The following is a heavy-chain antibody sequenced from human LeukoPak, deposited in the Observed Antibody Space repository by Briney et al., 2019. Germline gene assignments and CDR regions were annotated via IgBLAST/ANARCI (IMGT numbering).Heavy chain of an antibody. D-gene: IGHD2-8*01. CDR1: GFTFSSYG. CDR2: ISGSGGST. CDR3: AYTPNDVLSPVFDY. Sequence: GGSLRLSCAASGFTFSSYGMHWVRQAPGKGLEWVSAISGSGGSTYYADSVKGRFTISRDNSKNTLYLQMNSLRAEDTAVYYCAYTPNDVLSPVFDYWGQGTLVTVSS. J-gene: IGHJ4*02. V-gene: IGHV3-23*01.